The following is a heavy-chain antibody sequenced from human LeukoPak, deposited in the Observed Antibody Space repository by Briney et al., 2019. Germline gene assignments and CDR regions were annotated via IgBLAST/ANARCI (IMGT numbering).Heavy chain of an antibody. CDR2: ISGNDGAT. CDR3: ARDVPDFWSGFDS. CDR1: GYPFNTYG. V-gene: IGHV1-18*04. Sequence: EASVTVSRKASGYPFNTYGLSWVRQAPGQGLEWMGQISGNDGATKYAQRFQGRDTMTTDTATSTAYLELTSLTSDDTAVYYCARDVPDFWSGFDSWGQGTLVTVSP. J-gene: IGHJ4*02. D-gene: IGHD3-3*01.